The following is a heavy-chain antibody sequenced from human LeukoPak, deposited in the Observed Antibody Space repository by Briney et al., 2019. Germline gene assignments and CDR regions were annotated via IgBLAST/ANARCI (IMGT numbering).Heavy chain of an antibody. Sequence: GRSLRLSCAASGFTFSSYAMHWVRQAPGKGLEWVAVISYDGSNKYYADSVKGRFTISRDNSKNTLYLQMNSLRAEDTAVYYCASLLWFGEGWGQGTLVTVSS. CDR2: ISYDGSNK. D-gene: IGHD3-10*01. V-gene: IGHV3-30-3*01. J-gene: IGHJ4*02. CDR3: ASLLWFGEG. CDR1: GFTFSSYA.